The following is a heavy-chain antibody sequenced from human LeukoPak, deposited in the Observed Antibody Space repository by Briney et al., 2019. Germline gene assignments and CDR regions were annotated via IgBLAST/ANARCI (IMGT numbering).Heavy chain of an antibody. V-gene: IGHV1-2*02. Sequence: GASVKVSCKASGYTFTGYYMHWVRQAPGQGLEWMGWINPNSGGTNYAQKFQGRVTMTRDTSISTAYMELSRLRSDDTAVYYCARLGDYGLPGDAFDIWGQGTMVTVSS. CDR2: INPNSGGT. D-gene: IGHD4-17*01. CDR3: ARLGDYGLPGDAFDI. CDR1: GYTFTGYY. J-gene: IGHJ3*02.